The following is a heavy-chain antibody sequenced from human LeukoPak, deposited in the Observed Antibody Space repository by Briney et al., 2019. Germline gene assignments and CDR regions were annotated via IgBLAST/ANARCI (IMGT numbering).Heavy chain of an antibody. Sequence: GGSLRLSCAASGFTFSSYSMNWVRQAPGKGLEWVASISSSSSYIYYADSVKGRFTISRDNAKNSLYLQMSSLRAEDTAVYYCSRGRGYCSSTSCLNWFDPWGQGTLVTVSS. J-gene: IGHJ5*02. CDR3: SRGRGYCSSTSCLNWFDP. D-gene: IGHD2-2*01. CDR2: ISSSSSYI. V-gene: IGHV3-21*01. CDR1: GFTFSSYS.